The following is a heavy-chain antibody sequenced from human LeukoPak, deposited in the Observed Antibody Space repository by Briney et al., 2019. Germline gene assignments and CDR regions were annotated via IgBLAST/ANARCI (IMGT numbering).Heavy chain of an antibody. V-gene: IGHV3-30*18. D-gene: IGHD6-13*01. J-gene: IGHJ4*02. CDR2: ISYDGNNE. Sequence: GRSLRLSCAASGFTFSTSAVHWARQAPGKGLEWVAVISYDGNNEYYADSVKGRFTISRDNSKNTLYLQMNSLRAEDTAVYYCAKPREGSSSWYAAGWGQGTLVTVSS. CDR3: AKPREGSSSWYAAG. CDR1: GFTFSTSA.